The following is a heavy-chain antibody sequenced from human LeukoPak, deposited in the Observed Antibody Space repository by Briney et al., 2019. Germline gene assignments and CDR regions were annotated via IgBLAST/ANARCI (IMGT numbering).Heavy chain of an antibody. CDR2: INHSGST. J-gene: IGHJ4*02. CDR3: ASDWYSSGWYGGGY. Sequence: KPSETLSLTCAVYGGSFSGYYWSWIRQPPGKGLEWIGEINHSGSTNYNPSLKSRVTISVDTSKNQFSLKLSSVTAADTAVYYCASDWYSSGWYGGGYWGQGTLVTVSS. D-gene: IGHD6-19*01. V-gene: IGHV4-34*01. CDR1: GGSFSGYY.